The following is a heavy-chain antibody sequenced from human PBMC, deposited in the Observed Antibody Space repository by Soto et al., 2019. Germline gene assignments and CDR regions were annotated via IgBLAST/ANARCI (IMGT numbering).Heavy chain of an antibody. CDR2: XXPXXSXT. CDR3: ARREEARGYYGMDV. Sequence: PGESLKISCKGSGYSFTSYWISWVRQMPGKGLEWXGRXXPXXSXTXXXPXXXGHVTISADKSISTAYLQWSSLKASDTAMYYCARREEARGYYGMDVWGQGTTVTVSS. J-gene: IGHJ6*02. V-gene: IGHV5-10-1*01. CDR1: GYSFTSYW.